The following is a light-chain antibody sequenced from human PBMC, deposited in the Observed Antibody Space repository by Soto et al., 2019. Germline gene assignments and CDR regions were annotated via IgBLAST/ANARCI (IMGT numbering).Light chain of an antibody. CDR2: EVT. J-gene: IGLJ1*01. CDR1: STDIGAYKY. V-gene: IGLV2-14*01. Sequence: LTQPASVSGSPGQSITISCTGASTDIGAYKYVSWYQQHPGNAPRLIIYEVTNRPSGISHRFSGSKSGNTASLTISGLQAEDEADYYCFSYTSRTTLYVFGTGTKVTVL. CDR3: FSYTSRTTLYV.